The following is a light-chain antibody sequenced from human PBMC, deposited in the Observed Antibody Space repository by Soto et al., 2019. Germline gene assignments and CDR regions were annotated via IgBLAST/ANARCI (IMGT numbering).Light chain of an antibody. V-gene: IGKV3-20*01. CDR3: QQYDNSTIT. CDR2: GAS. J-gene: IGKJ5*01. Sequence: EIVLTQSPATLSLPPGERATLSCRASQSVSSYLAWYQQKPGQAPRLLIYGASSRATGIPDRFSGTGSGTDFTLTISSLEPEDFAVYYCQQYDNSTITFGQGTRLEIK. CDR1: QSVSSY.